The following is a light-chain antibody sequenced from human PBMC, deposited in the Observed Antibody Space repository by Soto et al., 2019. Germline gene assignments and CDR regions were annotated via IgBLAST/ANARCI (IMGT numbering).Light chain of an antibody. J-gene: IGKJ2*01. CDR1: QSINIY. CDR2: AAS. CDR3: QQSYRSPYT. Sequence: IQLTQSPSSLSASVGDRVTVTCRASQSINIYLNWYQQKPGKAPTRLIYAASSLQSGVPSRFSGGGSRTDFTLTISSLQTEDFATYYWQQSYRSPYTFGQGTKLEI. V-gene: IGKV1-39*01.